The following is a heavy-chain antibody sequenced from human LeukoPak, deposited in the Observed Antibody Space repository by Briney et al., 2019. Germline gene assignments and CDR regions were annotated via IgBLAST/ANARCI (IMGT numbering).Heavy chain of an antibody. J-gene: IGHJ4*02. D-gene: IGHD3-22*01. CDR1: GGSLSSSIYY. Sequence: SETLSLTCTVSGGSLSSSIYYWSWIRQPPGRGLEWIGYIYTSGSTNYNPSLKSRVTISVDTSKNQFSLKLSSVTAADTAVYYCARHYYGSSPLDYWGQGTLVTVSS. V-gene: IGHV4-61*01. CDR3: ARHYYGSSPLDY. CDR2: IYTSGST.